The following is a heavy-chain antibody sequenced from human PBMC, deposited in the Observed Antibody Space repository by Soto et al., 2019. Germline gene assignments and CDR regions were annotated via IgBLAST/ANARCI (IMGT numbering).Heavy chain of an antibody. J-gene: IGHJ5*02. CDR3: VRIRYQLPSSVLWLDP. D-gene: IGHD3-16*01. Sequence: SETLSLTCAVYGGFLSESYWTWIRQPPGKGLEWIGEINHVGGTNYNPSLKSRVTMSVDTSQNQFSLRLISVTAADTAMYFCVRIRYQLPSSVLWLDPWGQGTPVTGSS. V-gene: IGHV4-34*01. CDR1: GGFLSESY. CDR2: INHVGGT.